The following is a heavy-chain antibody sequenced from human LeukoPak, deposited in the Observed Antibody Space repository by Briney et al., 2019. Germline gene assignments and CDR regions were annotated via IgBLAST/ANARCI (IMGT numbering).Heavy chain of an antibody. CDR3: AKEKDTIDL. CDR2: FSRNGVTT. V-gene: IGHV3-43*01. J-gene: IGHJ3*01. Sequence: GGSLRLSCVGSGFKFRAFTMHWVRQAPGGGLEWVSLFSRNGVTTFYADSVRGRFTISRDNSENSVYLQMDSLTTEDTAVYYCAKEKDTIDLWGQGTLVTVSA. CDR1: GFKFRAFT.